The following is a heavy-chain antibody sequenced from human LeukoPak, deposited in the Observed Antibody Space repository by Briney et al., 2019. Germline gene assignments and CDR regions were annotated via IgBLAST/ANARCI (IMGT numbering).Heavy chain of an antibody. CDR2: ISAYNGNT. CDR3: ARDAPGRVGDTTKYYYYHYMDV. V-gene: IGHV1-18*01. J-gene: IGHJ6*03. CDR1: GYTFTSYG. D-gene: IGHD1-26*01. Sequence: SVKVSCKASGYTFTSYGISWVRQAPGQGLEWMGWISAYNGNTNYAQKLQGRVTMNTDTTTSTAYMELRSLRSDNTAVYYCARDAPGRVGDTTKYYYYHYMDVWGKGTTVTVSS.